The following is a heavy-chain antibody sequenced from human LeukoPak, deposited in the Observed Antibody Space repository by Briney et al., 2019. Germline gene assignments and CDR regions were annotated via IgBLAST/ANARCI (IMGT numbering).Heavy chain of an antibody. J-gene: IGHJ4*02. D-gene: IGHD1-26*01. CDR1: GYTFTGYY. CDR2: INPNSGGT. Sequence: ASVKVSCKASGYTFTGYYMHWVRQAPGQGLEWMGWINPNSGGTNYAQKFKGRVTMTRDTSISTAYMELSRLRSDDTAVYYCARDSGSYYDGSDYWGQGTLVTVSS. V-gene: IGHV1-2*02. CDR3: ARDSGSYYDGSDY.